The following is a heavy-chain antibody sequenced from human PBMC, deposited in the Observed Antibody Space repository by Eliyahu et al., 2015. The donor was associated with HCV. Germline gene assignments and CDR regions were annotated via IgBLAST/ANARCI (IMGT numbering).Heavy chain of an antibody. CDR2: ISGSGGST. Sequence: EVQLLESGGGLVQPGGSLRLSCAASGFXFSSXAMSWVRQAPGKGLEWVSAISGSGGSTYYADSVKGRFTISRDNSKNTLYLQMNSLRAEDTAVYYCAKDPGLKQWLVPYAFDIWGQGTMVTVSS. D-gene: IGHD6-19*01. CDR3: AKDPGLKQWLVPYAFDI. J-gene: IGHJ3*02. V-gene: IGHV3-23*01. CDR1: GFXFSSXA.